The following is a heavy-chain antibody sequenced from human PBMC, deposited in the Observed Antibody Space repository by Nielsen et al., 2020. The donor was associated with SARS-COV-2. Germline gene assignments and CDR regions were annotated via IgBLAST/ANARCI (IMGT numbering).Heavy chain of an antibody. Sequence: GESLKISCAASGFTFSNYVMNWVRQSPGKGLEWVSAISASGASTYYADSVKGRFTISRDNSKNTLYLQMNSLRAEDTAVYYCAREGQYGSGSGGMDVWGQGTTVTVSS. CDR3: AREGQYGSGSGGMDV. D-gene: IGHD3-10*01. CDR1: GFTFSNYV. V-gene: IGHV3-23*01. J-gene: IGHJ6*02. CDR2: ISASGAST.